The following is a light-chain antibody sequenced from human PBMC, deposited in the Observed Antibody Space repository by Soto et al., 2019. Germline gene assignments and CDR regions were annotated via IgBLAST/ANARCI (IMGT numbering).Light chain of an antibody. CDR2: GAS. CDR1: QSVSSAY. CDR3: QQYGSSSWT. J-gene: IGKJ1*01. Sequence: EIVLTQSPGTLSLSPGERATLACRASQSVSSAYLAWYQQRPGQAPRLIIYGASNRATGIPDRFSGSGAGTDFTLTISRLEPEDFAVYYCQQYGSSSWTFGQGTKVDIK. V-gene: IGKV3-20*01.